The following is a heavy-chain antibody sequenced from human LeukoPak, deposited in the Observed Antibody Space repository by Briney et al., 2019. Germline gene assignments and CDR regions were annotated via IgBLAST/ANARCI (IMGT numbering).Heavy chain of an antibody. V-gene: IGHV3-23*01. D-gene: IGHD3-22*01. Sequence: GGSLRLSCAASGFTFSSYAMTWVRQAPGKGLEWVSVIGGRGGTTYYADSVKGRFTISRDNSKNTLFLQMNSLRADDTAVCYCAKSLRAISDSGGYYSYFDYWGQGTLVTVSS. J-gene: IGHJ4*02. CDR3: AKSLRAISDSGGYYSYFDY. CDR1: GFTFSSYA. CDR2: IGGRGGTT.